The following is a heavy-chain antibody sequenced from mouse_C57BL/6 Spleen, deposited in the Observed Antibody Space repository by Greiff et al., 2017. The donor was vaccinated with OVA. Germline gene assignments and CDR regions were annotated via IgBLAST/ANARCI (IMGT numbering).Heavy chain of an antibody. CDR1: GFTFTDYY. V-gene: IGHV7-3*01. CDR3: ARYRGVWLYAMDY. CDR2: IRNKANGYTT. Sequence: EVQLVESGGGLVQPGGSLSLSCAASGFTFTDYYMSWVRQPPGKALEWLGFIRNKANGYTTEYSASVKGRFTISRDNSQSILYLQMNALRAEDSATYYCARYRGVWLYAMDYWGQGTSVTVSS. J-gene: IGHJ4*01.